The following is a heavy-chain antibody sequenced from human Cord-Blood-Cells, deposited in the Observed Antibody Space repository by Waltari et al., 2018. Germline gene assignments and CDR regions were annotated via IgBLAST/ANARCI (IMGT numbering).Heavy chain of an antibody. CDR1: GYTFTRNY. D-gene: IGHD3-10*01. J-gene: IGHJ4*02. CDR3: AREDGSGSYYIDY. CDR2: ISPSGGST. V-gene: IGHV1-46*01. Sequence: QVQLVQSAAEAKKPGASVQVSCKASGYTFTRNYMPWVLPAPGQGLEWMGIISPSGGSTSYAQKVQGRVTMTRDTSTSTVYMELSSLRSEDTAVYYCAREDGSGSYYIDYWGQGTLVTVSS.